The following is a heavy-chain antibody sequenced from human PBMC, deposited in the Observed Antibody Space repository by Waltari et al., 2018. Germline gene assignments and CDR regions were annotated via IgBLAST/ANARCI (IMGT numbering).Heavy chain of an antibody. V-gene: IGHV3-15*07. D-gene: IGHD6-19*01. CDR2: IKSKTDGGTT. J-gene: IGHJ4*02. CDR3: TTLGYRSGWSFDY. CDR1: GFTFTNAW. Sequence: EVQLVESGGGLVKPGGSLRLSCAASGFTFTNAWMNWVGQAPGKGLEWVGRIKSKTDGGTTDYAAPVKGRFTISRDDSKNTLYLQMNSLKTDDTAVYYCTTLGYRSGWSFDYWGQGTLVTVSS.